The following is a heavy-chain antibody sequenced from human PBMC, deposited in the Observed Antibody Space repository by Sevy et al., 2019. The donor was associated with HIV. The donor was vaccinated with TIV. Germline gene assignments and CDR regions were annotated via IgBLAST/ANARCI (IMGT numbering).Heavy chain of an antibody. CDR3: ATDIEVGRDY. CDR2: FHEDGES. CDR1: GYTLSKLS. J-gene: IGHJ4*02. V-gene: IGHV1-24*01. Sequence: ASVKVSCKVSGYTLSKLSMHWVRQAPGKGLEWMGGFHEDGESMYAQKFQGRVTMTEDTSTDTAYMELSSLRSEDTAVYYGATDIEVGRDYWGQGTLVTVSS. D-gene: IGHD2-2*01.